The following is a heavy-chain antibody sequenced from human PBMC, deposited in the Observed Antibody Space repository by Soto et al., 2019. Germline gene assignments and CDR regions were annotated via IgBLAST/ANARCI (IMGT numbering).Heavy chain of an antibody. V-gene: IGHV4-30-4*01. D-gene: IGHD3-22*01. CDR1: GGSISSGDYY. J-gene: IGHJ4*02. CDR2: IYYSGST. Sequence: QVQLQESGPGLVKPSQTLSLTCTVSGGSISSGDYYWSWIRQPPGKGLEWIGYIYYSGSTYYNPSIKSRVTISVDTSKNQFSLKLSSVTAADTAVYYCARAEYYYDSSGSPTYYFDYWGQGTLVTVSS. CDR3: ARAEYYYDSSGSPTYYFDY.